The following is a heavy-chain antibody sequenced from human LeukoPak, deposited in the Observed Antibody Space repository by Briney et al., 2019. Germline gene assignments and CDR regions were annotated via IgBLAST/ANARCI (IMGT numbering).Heavy chain of an antibody. D-gene: IGHD6-13*01. CDR1: GFTFSSYS. CDR3: EGSNLNEQQLVPHDFDY. Sequence: GGSLRLSCAASGFTFSSYSMNWVRQAPGKGLEWVSSISSSSSYIYYADSVKGRFTISRDNAKNSLYLQMNSLRAEDTAVYYCEGSNLNEQQLVPHDFDYWGQGTLVTVSS. J-gene: IGHJ4*02. CDR2: ISSSSSYI. V-gene: IGHV3-21*01.